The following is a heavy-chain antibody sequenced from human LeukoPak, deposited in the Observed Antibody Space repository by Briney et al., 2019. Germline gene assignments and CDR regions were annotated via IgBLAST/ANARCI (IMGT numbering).Heavy chain of an antibody. CDR1: GYSISSSYY. D-gene: IGHD6-13*01. J-gene: IGHJ4*02. CDR3: ARGRGQQQLVPFDY. V-gene: IGHV4-38-2*02. Sequence: SETLSLTCTVSGYSISSSYYWGWIRQPPGKGLEWIGSIYYSGSTYYNPSLKSRVTISVDTSKNQFSLKLSSVTAADTAVYYCARGRGQQQLVPFDYWGQGTLVTVSS. CDR2: IYYSGST.